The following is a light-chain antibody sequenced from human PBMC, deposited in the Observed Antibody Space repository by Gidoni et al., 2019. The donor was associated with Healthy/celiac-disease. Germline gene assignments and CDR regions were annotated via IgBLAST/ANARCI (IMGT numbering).Light chain of an antibody. V-gene: IGKV3-20*01. CDR1: QSVSSSY. CDR3: QQYGSSPYT. CDR2: GAS. Sequence: CRASQSVSSSYLAWYQQKPGQAPRLLIYGASSRATGIPDRFSGSGSGTDFTLTISRLEPEDFAVYYCQQYGSSPYTFGQGTKLEIK. J-gene: IGKJ2*01.